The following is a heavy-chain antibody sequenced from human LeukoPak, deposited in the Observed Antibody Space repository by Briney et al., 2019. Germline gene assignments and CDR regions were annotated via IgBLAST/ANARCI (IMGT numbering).Heavy chain of an antibody. CDR3: ARRNRGVGTSPDY. CDR2: MYYTGNT. Sequence: PSETLSLTCTVSGGSISSSSYYWDRIRQPPGKGLEWIGTMYYTGNTYYNPSLKSRVTTSVDTSKNQFSLRLTSVTAADTAVYYCARRNRGVGTSPDYWGQGTLATVSS. CDR1: GGSISSSSYY. D-gene: IGHD1-1*01. V-gene: IGHV4-39*01. J-gene: IGHJ4*02.